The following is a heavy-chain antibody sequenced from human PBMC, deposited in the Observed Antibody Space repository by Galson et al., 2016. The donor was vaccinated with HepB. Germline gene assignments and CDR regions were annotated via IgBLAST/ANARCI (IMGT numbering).Heavy chain of an antibody. J-gene: IGHJ5*02. V-gene: IGHV4-59*08. CDR3: ARGMCVMGCPGFNWFDP. Sequence: SETLSLTCSVSGGSISSYYWSWIRQPPGKGLEWIGYLYYTGRTNYNPSLSSRVTISLDTSQNQFSLKLTSVTAADTAVYYCARGMCVMGCPGFNWFDPLGPGTLVTVSS. CDR2: LYYTGRT. CDR1: GGSISSYY. D-gene: IGHD3-16*01.